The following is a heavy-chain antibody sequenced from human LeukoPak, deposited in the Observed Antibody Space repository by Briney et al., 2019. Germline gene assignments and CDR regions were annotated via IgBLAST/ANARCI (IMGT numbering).Heavy chain of an antibody. J-gene: IGHJ4*02. Sequence: GGSLRLSCVVSGFTFNNHAMSWVRQAPGKGLEWVSAISGSGDNTFYAGSVRGRFTISRDNSKNTLYLQMDSLRAEDTAIYYCTKDFRGSGYFFDYWGQGTLVTVSS. D-gene: IGHD3-10*01. CDR1: GFTFNNHA. CDR2: ISGSGDNT. V-gene: IGHV3-23*01. CDR3: TKDFRGSGYFFDY.